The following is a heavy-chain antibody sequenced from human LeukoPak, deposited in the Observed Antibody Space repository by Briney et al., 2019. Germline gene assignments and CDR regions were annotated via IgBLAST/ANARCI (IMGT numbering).Heavy chain of an antibody. J-gene: IGHJ5*02. CDR1: GFTFSSYG. CDR2: ISYDGSNQ. V-gene: IGHV3-30*18. CDR3: AKAHTVTTLYWFDP. D-gene: IGHD4-17*01. Sequence: PGRSLTLSCAASGFTFSSYGMHWVRQAPDKGLEWVAVISYDGSNQYYADSVKGRFTISRDNSKNTLYLQMNSLRGADTAVYYCAKAHTVTTLYWFDPWGQGTLVTVSS.